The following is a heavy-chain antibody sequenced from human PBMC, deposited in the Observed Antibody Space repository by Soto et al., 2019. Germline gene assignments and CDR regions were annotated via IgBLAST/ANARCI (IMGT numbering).Heavy chain of an antibody. Sequence: EPLSLTCTVSGGSISSPHGYCACIRQPPGKGLEWIGYIYYSGSTNYNPSLKSRVTMSVDRSKNQFSLKLSSLTAADKAVYYCARVPDRWGQGTLVPVSS. CDR3: ARVPDR. CDR2: IYYSGST. J-gene: IGHJ5*02. V-gene: IGHV4-61*05. CDR1: GGSISSPHGY. D-gene: IGHD2-2*01.